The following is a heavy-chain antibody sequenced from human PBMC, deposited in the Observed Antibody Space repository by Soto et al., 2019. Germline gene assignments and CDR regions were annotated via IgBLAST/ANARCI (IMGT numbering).Heavy chain of an antibody. J-gene: IGHJ4*02. D-gene: IGHD3-3*01. CDR1: GFTFSSYA. CDR3: GKVPKRVLRFLEWSCGFDY. CDR2: ISGSGGST. Sequence: EVQLLESGGGLVQPGGSLSLSCAASGFTFSSYAMSWVRQAPGKGLEWVSAISGSGGSTYYADAVKGRFTISRDNSKSTLYLQMNSLRAEDTAVYYCGKVPKRVLRFLEWSCGFDYWGQGTLVTVSS. V-gene: IGHV3-23*01.